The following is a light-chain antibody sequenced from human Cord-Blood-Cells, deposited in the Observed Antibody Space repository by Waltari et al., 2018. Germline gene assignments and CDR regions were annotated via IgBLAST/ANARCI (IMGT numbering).Light chain of an antibody. CDR2: DAS. CDR3: QQYNSYSFT. Sequence: DIQMTQSPATLSASVGDRVTITCRASQSISSWLAWYQQKPGKAPKLLIYDASSLESGVPSRFSGSGSGTEFTLTISRLQPEDFATYYCQQYNSYSFTFGPGTKVDIK. CDR1: QSISSW. J-gene: IGKJ3*01. V-gene: IGKV1-5*01.